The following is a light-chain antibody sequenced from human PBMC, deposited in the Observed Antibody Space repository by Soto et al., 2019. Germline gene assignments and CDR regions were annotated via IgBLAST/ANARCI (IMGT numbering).Light chain of an antibody. CDR3: QVWGSNADPYAL. Sequence: SYELTQPPSVSVAPGKTARITCGGNNIGGKSVHWYQLKPGQVPVLIIYNDGDRPSGIPERFSGSNSENTATLTVSWVEAGDEADYYCQVWGSNADPYALFGGGTKLTVL. V-gene: IGLV3-21*04. J-gene: IGLJ2*01. CDR1: NIGGKS. CDR2: NDG.